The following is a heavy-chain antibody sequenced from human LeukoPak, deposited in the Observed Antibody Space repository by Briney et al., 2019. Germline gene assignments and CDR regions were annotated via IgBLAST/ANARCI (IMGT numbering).Heavy chain of an antibody. J-gene: IGHJ6*03. CDR2: IKSKTDGGTT. D-gene: IGHD3-10*01. Sequence: GRSLRLSCAASGFILSSHAMHWVRQAPGKGLEWVGRIKSKTDGGTTDYAAPVKGTFTISRDDSKNTLYLQMTSLKTEDTAVYYCTTVGITMGRGVMGRELYYSYMDVWGKGTTVTVS. CDR3: TTVGITMGRGVMGRELYYSYMDV. CDR1: GFILSSHA. V-gene: IGHV3-15*01.